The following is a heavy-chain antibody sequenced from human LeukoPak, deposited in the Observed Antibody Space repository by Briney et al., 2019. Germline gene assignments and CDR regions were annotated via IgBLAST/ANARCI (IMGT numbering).Heavy chain of an antibody. Sequence: GGSLTLSCAASGFTFSRYEMNWVRQAPGKGLEWVSYISTTGSSIYYADSVKGRFTISRDNVKNLLYLQMNSLRAEDTAVYYCARVQRGIAVALDYWGQGTLATVSS. CDR1: GFTFSRYE. CDR2: ISTTGSSI. D-gene: IGHD6-19*01. CDR3: ARVQRGIAVALDY. J-gene: IGHJ4*02. V-gene: IGHV3-48*03.